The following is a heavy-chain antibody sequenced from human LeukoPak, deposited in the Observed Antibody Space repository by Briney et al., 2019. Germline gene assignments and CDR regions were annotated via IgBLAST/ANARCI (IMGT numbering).Heavy chain of an antibody. CDR3: ARFHDYGGKRYFDY. CDR2: IYYSGNT. J-gene: IGHJ4*02. Sequence: SETLSLTCTVSGGSISSYYWSWIRQPPGKGLEWIGYIYYSGNTNYNPSLKSRVTISIDTSKNQVSLKLSSVTAADTAVYYCARFHDYGGKRYFDYWGQGTLVTVSS. V-gene: IGHV4-59*01. CDR1: GGSISSYY. D-gene: IGHD4-23*01.